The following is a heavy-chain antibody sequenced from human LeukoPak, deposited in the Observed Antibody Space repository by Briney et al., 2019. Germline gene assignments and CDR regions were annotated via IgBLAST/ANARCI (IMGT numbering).Heavy chain of an antibody. CDR1: GFTFSSYG. CDR3: ARALSSGSYGWFDP. Sequence: GRSLRLSCAASGFTFSSYGMHWVRQAPGKGLEWVAVIWYDGSNKYYADSVKGRFTTSRDNSKNTLYLQMNSLRAEDTAVYYCARALSSGSYGWFDPWGQGTLVTVSS. V-gene: IGHV3-33*01. CDR2: IWYDGSNK. D-gene: IGHD1-26*01. J-gene: IGHJ5*02.